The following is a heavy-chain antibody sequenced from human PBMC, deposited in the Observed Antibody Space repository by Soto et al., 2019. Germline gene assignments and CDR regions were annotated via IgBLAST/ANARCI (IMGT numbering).Heavy chain of an antibody. CDR2: IIPIFGTA. J-gene: IGHJ6*02. CDR3: GGNFAYGMEV. D-gene: IGHD3-9*01. V-gene: IGHV1-69*13. CDR1: VGTFSSDA. Sequence: GASVKGACKASVGTFSSDAISWVRQALGQGLEWMGGIIPIFGTANYVQKFQGRVTITADESTSTAYMELSSLRSEDTAVYYCGGNFAYGMEVWGQGTTVTVSS.